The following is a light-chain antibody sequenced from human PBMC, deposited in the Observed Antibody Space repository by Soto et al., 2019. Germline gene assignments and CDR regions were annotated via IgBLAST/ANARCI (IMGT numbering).Light chain of an antibody. CDR3: CSYAGTSTYV. Sequence: QSVLSQPASVSGSPGQSITISCTGTSSDVGNYNLVSWYQQHPGKAPKLMIYEGTKRPSGVSNRFSGSKAGNTASLTISGLQAEDEADYYCCSYAGTSTYVFGTVTKVTVL. J-gene: IGLJ1*01. CDR2: EGT. CDR1: SSDVGNYNL. V-gene: IGLV2-23*01.